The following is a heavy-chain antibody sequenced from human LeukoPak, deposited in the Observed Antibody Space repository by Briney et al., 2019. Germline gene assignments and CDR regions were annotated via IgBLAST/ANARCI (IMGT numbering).Heavy chain of an antibody. Sequence: PSETLSLTCAVSGGSTSSSSYYWGWLRQPPGTGLEWIGSIYYSGSTYYNPSLKSRVTISVDTSKNQFSLKLTSVTAADTAVYYCARLSGSYHDFWGQGILVTVSS. D-gene: IGHD1-26*01. CDR3: ARLSGSYHDF. CDR1: GGSTSSSSYY. J-gene: IGHJ4*02. V-gene: IGHV4-39*01. CDR2: IYYSGST.